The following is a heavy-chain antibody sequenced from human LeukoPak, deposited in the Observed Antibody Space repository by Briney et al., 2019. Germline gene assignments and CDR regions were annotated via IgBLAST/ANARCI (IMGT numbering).Heavy chain of an antibody. CDR1: GFTVSSNY. V-gene: IGHV3-66*01. J-gene: IGHJ4*02. Sequence: GGSLRLSCAASGFTVSSNYMSWVRQAPGKGLEWVSVIYSGGSTYYADSVKGRFTISRDDSKNTLYLQMNSLRAEDTAVYYCARGIAARLSYFDYWGQGTLVTVSS. CDR3: ARGIAARLSYFDY. CDR2: IYSGGST. D-gene: IGHD6-6*01.